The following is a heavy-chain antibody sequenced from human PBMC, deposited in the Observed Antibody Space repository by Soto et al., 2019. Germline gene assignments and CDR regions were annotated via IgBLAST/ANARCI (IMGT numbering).Heavy chain of an antibody. CDR2: VDHSGRT. V-gene: IGHV4-38-2*01. CDR3: AKKGYYPSETINLFDS. Sequence: SETLSLTCAVSGYSINSDYYWGWIRQPPGKGLEWIGSVDHSGRTYYSPSLRSRLTIFIDTSKNQFSLRLTSVTAADTAMYFCAKKGYYPSETINLFDSWGPGTLVTVSS. D-gene: IGHD3-10*01. J-gene: IGHJ4*02. CDR1: GYSINSDYY.